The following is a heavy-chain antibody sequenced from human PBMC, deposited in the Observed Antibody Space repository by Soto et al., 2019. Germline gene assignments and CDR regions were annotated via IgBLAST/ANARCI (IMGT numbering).Heavy chain of an antibody. J-gene: IGHJ4*02. CDR2: INPTSGVT. Sequence: GASVKVSCKAAGYSFTAYFMHWVRQAPGQGLEWMGWINPTSGVTKSAPKFQGRVTMTRDRSVNTMYMEVSWLRSDDTAVYYCARVYGSSGDFDYWGQGTLVTVSS. D-gene: IGHD6-6*01. CDR1: GYSFTAYF. V-gene: IGHV1-2*02. CDR3: ARVYGSSGDFDY.